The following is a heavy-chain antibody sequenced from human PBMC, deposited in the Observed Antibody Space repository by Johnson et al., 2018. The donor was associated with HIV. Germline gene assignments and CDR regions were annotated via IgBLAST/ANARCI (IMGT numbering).Heavy chain of an antibody. CDR1: GFTFSNAW. CDR2: IRYDGSNK. V-gene: IGHV3-30*02. J-gene: IGHJ3*02. CDR3: AKDSRRWGALDI. Sequence: QVQLVESGGGLVKPGGSLRLSCAASGFTFSNAWMSWVRQAPGKGLEWVAFIRYDGSNKYYADSVKGRFTISRDNSKNTLYLQMNSLRAEDTAVYYCAKDSRRWGALDIWGQGTMVTVSS. D-gene: IGHD1-26*01.